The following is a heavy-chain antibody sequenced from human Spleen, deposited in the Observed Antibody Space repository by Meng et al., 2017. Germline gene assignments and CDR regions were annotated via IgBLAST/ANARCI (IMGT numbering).Heavy chain of an antibody. Sequence: QLVPSGAEVKKPGASVKVSCEASGYTPSSDGFSWVRQAPGQGLEWLGWINTYNGKTDYAQKFQGRITMTTDTFTSTAYMELRNLRSDDTAVYYCATRGNPYLNCWGQGTLVTVSS. CDR3: ATRGNPYLNC. CDR1: GYTPSSDG. J-gene: IGHJ4*02. V-gene: IGHV1-18*01. CDR2: INTYNGKT.